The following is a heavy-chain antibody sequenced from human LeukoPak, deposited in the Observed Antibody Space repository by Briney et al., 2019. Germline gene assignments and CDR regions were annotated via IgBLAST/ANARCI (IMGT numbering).Heavy chain of an antibody. J-gene: IGHJ4*02. D-gene: IGHD1-26*01. CDR2: IIGSGGST. CDR3: AKGEGSGSYYGYFDY. V-gene: IGHV3-23*01. Sequence: PGGSLRLSCEASGFTFSSYAMSWVGQAPGKGREWVSAIIGSGGSTYYADSVKGRFTISRDNSKNTLYLQMNSLRAEDTAVYYCAKGEGSGSYYGYFDYWGQGTLVTVSS. CDR1: GFTFSSYA.